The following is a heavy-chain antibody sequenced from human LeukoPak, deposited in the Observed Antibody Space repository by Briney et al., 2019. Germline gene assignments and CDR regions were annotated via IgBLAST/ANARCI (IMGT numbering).Heavy chain of an antibody. V-gene: IGHV5-51*01. Sequence: GESLKISCKGSGYSFTSYWIGWVRQMPGKGLECMGIIYPGDSDTRYSPSFQGQVTISADKSISTAYLQWTSLKASDTAMYYRASWDTSGYEYFQHWGQGTLVTVSS. CDR3: ASWDTSGYEYFQH. D-gene: IGHD3-22*01. CDR1: GYSFTSYW. J-gene: IGHJ1*01. CDR2: IYPGDSDT.